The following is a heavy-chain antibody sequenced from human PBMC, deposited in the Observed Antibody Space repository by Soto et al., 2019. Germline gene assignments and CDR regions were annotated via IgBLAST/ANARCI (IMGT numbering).Heavy chain of an antibody. CDR1: GFTFSSYA. V-gene: IGHV3-23*01. J-gene: IGHJ6*03. D-gene: IGHD2-2*01. CDR3: AKDLRYCSSTSCPWYYYMVV. Sequence: EVQLLESGGGLVQPGGSLRLSCAASGFTFSSYAMSWVRQAPGKGLEWVSAISGSGGSTYYADSVKGRFTISRDNSKNTLYLQMNSLRAEDTAVYYCAKDLRYCSSTSCPWYYYMVVWGTGTTVTGSS. CDR2: ISGSGGST.